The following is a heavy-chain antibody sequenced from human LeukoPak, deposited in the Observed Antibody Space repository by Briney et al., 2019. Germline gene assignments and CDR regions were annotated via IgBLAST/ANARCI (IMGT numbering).Heavy chain of an antibody. Sequence: PGGSLRLSCAAXXXXXXXXXXXXVXXXXXXXXVWXSSIXSXGSXKDYXGXVKGRFTISRDNAKNTVCLQMNSLGVEDTAVYYCARGYDYWGQGTLVTVSS. CDR3: ARGYDY. V-gene: IGHV3-74*01. D-gene: IGHD5-18*01. J-gene: IGHJ4*02. CDR2: IXSXGSXK. CDR1: XXXXXXXX.